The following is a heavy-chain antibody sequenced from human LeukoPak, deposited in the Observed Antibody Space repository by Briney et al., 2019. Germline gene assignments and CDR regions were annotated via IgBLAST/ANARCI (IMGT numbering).Heavy chain of an antibody. D-gene: IGHD1-26*01. J-gene: IGHJ5*02. CDR3: ARGGLRSGSYYPKRANWFDP. V-gene: IGHV4-34*01. CDR1: GGSFSGYY. Sequence: SETLSLTCAVYGGSFSGYYWSWIRQPPGKGLEWIGEINHSGSTNYNPSLKSRVTISVDTSKNQFSLKLSSVTAADTAVYYCARGGLRSGSYYPKRANWFDPWGQGTLVTVPS. CDR2: INHSGST.